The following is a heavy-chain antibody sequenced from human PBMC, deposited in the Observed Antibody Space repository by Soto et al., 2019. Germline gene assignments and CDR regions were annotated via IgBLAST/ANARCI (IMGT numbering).Heavy chain of an antibody. CDR2: INPNSGGT. V-gene: IGHV1-2*04. Sequence: ASVKVSCKASGYTFTGYYMHWVRQAPGQGLEWMGWINPNSGGTNYAQKFQGWVTMTRDTSISTAYMELSRLRSDDTAVYYCARTYSSSSGGRFDYWGQGTLVTVYS. CDR1: GYTFTGYY. D-gene: IGHD6-6*01. CDR3: ARTYSSSSGGRFDY. J-gene: IGHJ4*02.